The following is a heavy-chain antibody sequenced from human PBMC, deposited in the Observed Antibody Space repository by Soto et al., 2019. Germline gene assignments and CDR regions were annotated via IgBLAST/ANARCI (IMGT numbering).Heavy chain of an antibody. D-gene: IGHD6-25*01. CDR1: GFTFSSCS. CDR3: ASWPDAADY. V-gene: IGHV3-48*02. CDR2: ISSTSSTI. Sequence: HPGGSLRLSCAASGFTFSSCSMNWVRQAPGKGLEWLSCISSTSSTIYYADSVKGRFTISRDNAKNSLYLQMNSLRDEDTAVYYCASWPDAADYWGQGTLVTVSS. J-gene: IGHJ4*02.